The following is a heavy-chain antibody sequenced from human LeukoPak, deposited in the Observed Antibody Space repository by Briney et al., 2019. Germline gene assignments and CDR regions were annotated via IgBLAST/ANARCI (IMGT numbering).Heavy chain of an antibody. V-gene: IGHV4-34*01. CDR1: GGSLSGYY. D-gene: IGHD1-7*01. CDR2: INHSGST. J-gene: IGHJ6*02. CDR3: ARGELELHYYYYYGMDV. Sequence: SETLSLTCAVYGGSLSGYYWRWIRQPPGKGLEWIGEINHSGSTNYNPSLKSRVTISVDTSKNQFSLKLSSVTAADTAVYYCARGELELHYYYYYGMDVWGQGTTVTVSS.